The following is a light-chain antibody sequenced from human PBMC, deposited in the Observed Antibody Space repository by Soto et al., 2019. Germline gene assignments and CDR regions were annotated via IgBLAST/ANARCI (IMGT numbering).Light chain of an antibody. Sequence: VLTQSPGTLSLSPGDRATLSCRASQRVSGSSLAWYQQKPGQAPRLLIYGGSNRATGVPDRFSGSGSGADFNLTISRLEPEDFAVYHCQQYGNSPSFGQGTKLEIK. CDR3: QQYGNSPS. V-gene: IGKV3-20*01. J-gene: IGKJ2*01. CDR1: QRVSGSS. CDR2: GGS.